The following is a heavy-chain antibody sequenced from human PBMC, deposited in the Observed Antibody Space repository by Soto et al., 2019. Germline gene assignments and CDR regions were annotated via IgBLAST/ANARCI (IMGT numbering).Heavy chain of an antibody. J-gene: IGHJ4*03. V-gene: IGHV3-73*01. D-gene: IGHD3-22*01. CDR2: IRSKANSYAT. CDR3: TSSSEGGYYDSSGYPLY. CDR1: GFTFSGSA. Sequence: GSLRLSCAASGFTFSGSAMHWVRQASRKGLEWVGRIRSKANSYATAYAASVKGRFTISRDDSKNTAYLQMNSLKTEDTAVYYCTSSSEGGYYDSSGYPLYWGQGTMVTVSS.